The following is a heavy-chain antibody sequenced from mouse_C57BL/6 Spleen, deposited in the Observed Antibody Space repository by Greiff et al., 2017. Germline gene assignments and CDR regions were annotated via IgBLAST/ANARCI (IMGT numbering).Heavy chain of an antibody. J-gene: IGHJ2*01. V-gene: IGHV1-72*01. CDR2: IDPNSGGT. D-gene: IGHD2-4*01. Sequence: VQLVESGAELVKPGASVKLSCKASGYTFTSYWMHWVKQRPGRGLEWIGRIDPNSGGTKYNEKFKSKATLTVDKPSSTAYMQLSSLTSEDSAVYYCASIYYDYDGGFDYWGQGTTLTVSS. CDR1: GYTFTSYW. CDR3: ASIYYDYDGGFDY.